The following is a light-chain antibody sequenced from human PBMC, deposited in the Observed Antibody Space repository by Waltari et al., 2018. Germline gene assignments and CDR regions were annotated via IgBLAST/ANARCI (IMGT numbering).Light chain of an antibody. V-gene: IGKV1-5*03. Sequence: DIQMTQSPSTLSASVGDRVTITCRASESISSWLAWYQQKPGKAPKLLINKASRLESGVPARFSVSGSGTEFTLTISSLQPDDFATYYCLHYNNYPWTFGQGTKVESK. CDR1: ESISSW. CDR3: LHYNNYPWT. J-gene: IGKJ1*01. CDR2: KAS.